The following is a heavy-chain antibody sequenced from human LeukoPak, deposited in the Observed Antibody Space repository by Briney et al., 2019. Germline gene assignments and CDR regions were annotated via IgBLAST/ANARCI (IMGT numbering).Heavy chain of an antibody. V-gene: IGHV3-30-3*01. CDR1: GFTFSSYA. D-gene: IGHD6-6*01. CDR2: ISYGGSNK. CDR3: ARVYSSSSGSFGYYYYGMDV. J-gene: IGHJ6*02. Sequence: GGSLRLSCAASGFTFSSYAMHWVRQAPGKGLEWVAVISYGGSNKYYADSVKGRFTISRDNSKNTLYLQMNSLRAEDTAVYYCARVYSSSSGSFGYYYYGMDVWGQGTTVTVSS.